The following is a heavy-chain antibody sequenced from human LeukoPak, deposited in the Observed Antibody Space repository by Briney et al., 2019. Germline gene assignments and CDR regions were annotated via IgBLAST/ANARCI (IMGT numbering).Heavy chain of an antibody. CDR2: TYYRSKWYN. CDR3: ARDLAELLWSPVHVMYYYYGMDV. J-gene: IGHJ6*02. D-gene: IGHD1-26*01. CDR1: GDSVSSNSAA. Sequence: SQTLSLTCAISGDSVSSNSAAWNWIRQSPSRGLEWLGSTYYRSKWYNDYAVSVKIRITINPDTSKNQFSLQLNSVTPEDTAVYYCARDLAELLWSPVHVMYYYYGMDVWGQGTTVTVSS. V-gene: IGHV6-1*01.